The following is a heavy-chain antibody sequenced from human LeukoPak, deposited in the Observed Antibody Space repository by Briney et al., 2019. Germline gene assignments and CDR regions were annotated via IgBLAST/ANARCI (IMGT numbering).Heavy chain of an antibody. V-gene: IGHV3-48*04. CDR3: ARDQAVRGVIIPYWFDA. CDR2: ISSSSSII. Sequence: GGSLRLSCVASGFNFNIYAMNWVRQAPGKGLEWVSHISSSSSIIYYADSVQGRFTISRDNAKNSVYLQMNNLRVDDTAVYYCARDQAVRGVIIPYWFDAWGQGTLVSVSS. CDR1: GFNFNIYA. J-gene: IGHJ5*02. D-gene: IGHD3-10*01.